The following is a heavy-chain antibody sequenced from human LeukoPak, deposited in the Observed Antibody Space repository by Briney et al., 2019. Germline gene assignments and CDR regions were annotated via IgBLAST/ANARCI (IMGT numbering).Heavy chain of an antibody. J-gene: IGHJ6*03. V-gene: IGHV1-69*05. CDR3: ARAQNYDFWSGYYTSYYYYYMDV. CDR1: GGTFSSYA. D-gene: IGHD3-3*01. CDR2: IIPIFGTA. Sequence: ASVKVSCKASGGTFSSYAISWVRQAPGQGLEWMGGIIPIFGTANYAQKFQGRVTITTDESTSTAYMELSSLRSEDTAVYYCARAQNYDFWSGYYTSYYYYYMDVWGKGTTVTVSS.